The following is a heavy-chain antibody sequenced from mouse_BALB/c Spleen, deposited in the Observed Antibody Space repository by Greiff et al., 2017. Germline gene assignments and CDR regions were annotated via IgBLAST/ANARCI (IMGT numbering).Heavy chain of an antibody. CDR2: IYPGDGDT. Sequence: QVQLQQSGAELVRPGSSVKISCKASGYAFSSYWMNWVKQRPGQGLEWIGQIYPGDGDTNYNGKFKGKATLTADKSSSTAYMQLSSLTSEDSAVYFCARCGYYERVKDYWGQGTTLTVSS. D-gene: IGHD2-3*01. J-gene: IGHJ2*01. CDR1: GYAFSSYW. V-gene: IGHV1-80*01. CDR3: ARCGYYERVKDY.